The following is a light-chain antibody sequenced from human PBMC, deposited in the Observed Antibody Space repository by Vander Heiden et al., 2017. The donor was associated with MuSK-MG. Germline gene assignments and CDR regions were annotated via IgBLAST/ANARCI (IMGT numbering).Light chain of an antibody. Sequence: DIQMTQSPSFVSASVGDRIMITCRASQNIGTALAWYQQKPGKAPQLLILAASILEGGVPSRFSGSGSGTDFSLTINSLRTEDFAVYFCQQTNRFPVTFGPGSKVDAK. CDR3: QQTNRFPVT. CDR1: QNIGTA. CDR2: AAS. V-gene: IGKV1-12*01. J-gene: IGKJ3*01.